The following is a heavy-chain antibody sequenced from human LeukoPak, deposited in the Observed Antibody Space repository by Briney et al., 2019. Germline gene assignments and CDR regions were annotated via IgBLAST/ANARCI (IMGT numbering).Heavy chain of an antibody. CDR2: IYTSGST. D-gene: IGHD5-18*01. Sequence: PSETLSLTCTVSGVSISSYYWSWIRQPAGKGLEWIGRIYTSGSTNYNPSLKSRVTMSVDTSKNQFSLKLSSVTAADTAVYYCARGRYIYGSPDDAFDIWGQGTMVTVSS. CDR1: GVSISSYY. J-gene: IGHJ3*02. V-gene: IGHV4-4*07. CDR3: ARGRYIYGSPDDAFDI.